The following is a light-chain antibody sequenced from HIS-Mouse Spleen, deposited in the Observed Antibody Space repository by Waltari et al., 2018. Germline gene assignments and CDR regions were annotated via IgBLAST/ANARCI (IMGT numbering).Light chain of an antibody. CDR2: WAS. CDR1: QSVLYSSNNNNY. J-gene: IGKJ4*01. V-gene: IGKV4-1*01. CDR3: QQYYSTPLT. Sequence: DIVMTQSPDSLAVSLGERATINCKSSQSVLYSSNNNNYLAWYQQKPGQPPKLRIYWASTRESGVPDRFSGSGSRTDFTLTISSLQAEDVAVYYCQQYYSTPLTFGGGTKVEIK.